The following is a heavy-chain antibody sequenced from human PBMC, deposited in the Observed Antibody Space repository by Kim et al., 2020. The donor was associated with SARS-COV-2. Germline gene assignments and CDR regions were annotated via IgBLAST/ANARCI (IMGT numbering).Heavy chain of an antibody. V-gene: IGHV3-9*01. CDR2: ISWNSGSI. J-gene: IGHJ4*02. CDR1: GFTFDDYA. CDR3: AKDYYYGSGSYYDY. D-gene: IGHD3-10*01. Sequence: SLRLSCAASGFTFDDYAMHWVRQAPGKGLEWVSGISWNSGSIGYADSVKGRFTISRDNAKNSLYLQMNSLRAEDTALYYCAKDYYYGSGSYYDYWGQGTLVTVSS.